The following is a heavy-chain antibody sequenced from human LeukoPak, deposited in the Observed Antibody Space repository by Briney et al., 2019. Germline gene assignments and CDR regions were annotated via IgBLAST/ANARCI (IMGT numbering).Heavy chain of an antibody. CDR3: ARVATDIVVTIYFDY. Sequence: ASVKVSCKASGYTFTSYGISWVRQAPGQGLEWMGWISAYNGNTNYAQKLQGRVTMTTDTSTSTAYMELRSLRSDDTAVYYCARVATDIVVTIYFDYWGQGTLVTVSS. J-gene: IGHJ4*02. V-gene: IGHV1-18*01. D-gene: IGHD5-12*01. CDR1: GYTFTSYG. CDR2: ISAYNGNT.